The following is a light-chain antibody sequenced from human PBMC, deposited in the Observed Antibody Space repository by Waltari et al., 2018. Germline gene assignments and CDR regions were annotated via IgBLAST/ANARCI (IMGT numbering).Light chain of an antibody. CDR3: QKYGTRPAT. J-gene: IGKJ1*01. V-gene: IGKV3-20*01. CDR1: RSVGRT. CDR2: DAS. Sequence: EIVLTQSPASLSFSPGDRATLSCRASRSVGRTLAWYQQRPGQAPRLLIYDASSRATGIPDRFSGSGSGTDFSLTISRVEPEDVAVYYCQKYGTRPATFGQGTKVEVK.